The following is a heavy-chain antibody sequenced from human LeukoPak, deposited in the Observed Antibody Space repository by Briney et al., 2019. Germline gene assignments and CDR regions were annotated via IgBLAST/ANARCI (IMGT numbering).Heavy chain of an antibody. V-gene: IGHV3-48*02. CDR3: ARGPSSSSWSRFDP. Sequence: GGSLRLSCSASGFTVNSYNMNWVRQAPGKGLEWVSCISSSGSKYYADSVKGRFTTSRDNGKSSLFLEMNSLRDEDTAVYYCARGPSSSSWSRFDPWGQGTLVTVSS. CDR1: GFTVNSYN. J-gene: IGHJ5*02. D-gene: IGHD6-13*01. CDR2: ISSSGSK.